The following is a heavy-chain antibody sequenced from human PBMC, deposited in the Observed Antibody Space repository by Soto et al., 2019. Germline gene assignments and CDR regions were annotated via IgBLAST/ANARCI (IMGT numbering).Heavy chain of an antibody. CDR1: GFSFSSYA. D-gene: IGHD1-26*01. CDR3: ADGGRYPYY. V-gene: IGHV3-23*01. J-gene: IGHJ4*02. CDR2: ISAGGDGT. Sequence: EVQLLESGGDLVQPGGSLRLSCAASGFSFSSYAMGWVRQAPGKGLDWVSSISAGGDGTYYADSVKGRFTISTDNSKNTVYLQMNSLRADDTAVYYCADGGRYPYYWGPGTLVTVSS.